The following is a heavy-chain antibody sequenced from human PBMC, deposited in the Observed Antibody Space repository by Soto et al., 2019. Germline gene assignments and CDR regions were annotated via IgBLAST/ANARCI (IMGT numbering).Heavy chain of an antibody. CDR3: ARAVLNEAPDY. CDR2: IIPILGIA. J-gene: IGHJ4*02. D-gene: IGHD2-8*01. Sequence: GASVKVSCKASGGTFSSYTISWVRQAPGQGLEWMGRIIPILGIANYAQKFQGRVTITADKSTSTAYMELSSLRSEDTAVYYCARAVLNEAPDYWGQGTLVTVSS. V-gene: IGHV1-69*02. CDR1: GGTFSSYT.